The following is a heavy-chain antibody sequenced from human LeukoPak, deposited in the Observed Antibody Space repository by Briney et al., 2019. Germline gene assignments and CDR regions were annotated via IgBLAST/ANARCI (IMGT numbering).Heavy chain of an antibody. D-gene: IGHD6-25*01. CDR3: AKGAAWFDP. CDR2: ISGSGVST. V-gene: IGHV3-23*01. Sequence: PGGSLKLSCAVSGFTFSSYAMSWVRQAPGKGLEWVSAISGSGVSTYYADSVKGRFTISRDNPKHTLYLQMNILRAEDTAVYYCAKGAAWFDPWGQGTLVTVSS. J-gene: IGHJ5*02. CDR1: GFTFSSYA.